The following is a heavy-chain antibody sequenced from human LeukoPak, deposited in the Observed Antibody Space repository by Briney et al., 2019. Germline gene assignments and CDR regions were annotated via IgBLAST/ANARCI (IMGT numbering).Heavy chain of an antibody. Sequence: GASVKVSCKASGGTFSSYAITWVRQAPGQGLEWMGGIIPIFGTANYAQKFQGRVTITADKSTNTAYMELTSLRSDDTAVYYCARITQTDYDFDYWGQGTLVIVSS. CDR2: IIPIFGTA. CDR1: GGTFSSYA. D-gene: IGHD4-17*01. V-gene: IGHV1-69*06. CDR3: ARITQTDYDFDY. J-gene: IGHJ4*02.